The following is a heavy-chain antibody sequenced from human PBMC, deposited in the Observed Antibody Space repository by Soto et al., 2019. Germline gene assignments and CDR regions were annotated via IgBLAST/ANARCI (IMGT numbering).Heavy chain of an antibody. CDR3: AKDLPPRSNYVAYYGMDV. D-gene: IGHD4-4*01. Sequence: GGSLRLSCAASGFTFSSYGMHWVRQAPGKGLEWVAVISYDGSNKYYADSVKGRFTISRDNSKNTLYLQMNSLRAEDTAVYYCAKDLPPRSNYVAYYGMDVWGQGTTVTVSS. CDR1: GFTFSSYG. CDR2: ISYDGSNK. V-gene: IGHV3-30*18. J-gene: IGHJ6*02.